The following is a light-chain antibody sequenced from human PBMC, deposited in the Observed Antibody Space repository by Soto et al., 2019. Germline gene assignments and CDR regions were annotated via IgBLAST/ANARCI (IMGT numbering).Light chain of an antibody. Sequence: DIQMTQSPSTLSASVGGRVTITFRASQTISSWLAWYQQKPGKAPKLLIYDASNLESGVPSRFSGSGSGTEFTLAISSLQPDDFATYYCQQYNNYPRTFGQGTKVDIK. CDR1: QTISSW. J-gene: IGKJ1*01. V-gene: IGKV1-5*01. CDR2: DAS. CDR3: QQYNNYPRT.